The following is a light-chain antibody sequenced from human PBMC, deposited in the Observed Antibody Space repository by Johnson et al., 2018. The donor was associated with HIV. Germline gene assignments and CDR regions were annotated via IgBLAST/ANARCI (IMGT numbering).Light chain of an antibody. CDR2: DNN. J-gene: IGLJ1*01. V-gene: IGLV1-51*01. CDR1: SSNIGNNY. CDR3: GTWDSSLSADV. Sequence: QSVLTQPPSVSAAPGQKVTISCSGSSSNIGNNYVSWYQQLPGTAPKLLIYDNNKRPSGIPDRFSGSKSGTSATLGITGLRTGDEADYYCGTWDSSLSADVFGTGTKVTVL.